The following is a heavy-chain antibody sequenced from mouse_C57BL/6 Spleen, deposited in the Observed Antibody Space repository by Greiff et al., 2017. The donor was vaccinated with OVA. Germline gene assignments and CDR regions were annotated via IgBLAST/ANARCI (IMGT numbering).Heavy chain of an antibody. CDR1: GYTFTSYW. V-gene: IGHV1-72*01. Sequence: QVQLKQPGAELVKPGASVKLSCKASGYTFTSYWMHWVKQRPGRGLEWIGRIDPNSGGTKYNEKFKSKATLTVDKPSSTAYMQLSSLTSEDSAVYYCAAPYDYDGRGYAMDYWGQGPSVTVSS. CDR3: AAPYDYDGRGYAMDY. J-gene: IGHJ4*01. D-gene: IGHD2-4*01. CDR2: IDPNSGGT.